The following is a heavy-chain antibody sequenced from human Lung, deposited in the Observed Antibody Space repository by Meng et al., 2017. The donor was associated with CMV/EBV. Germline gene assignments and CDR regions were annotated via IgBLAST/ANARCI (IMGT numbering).Heavy chain of an antibody. CDR2: ISSSSSYT. D-gene: IGHD1-26*01. CDR1: GFTFSDYY. Sequence: QVQLVDSGGGLAKPGGSLELSCAASGFTFSDYYMSWIRQAPGKGLEWVSYISSSSSYTNYADSVKGRFTISRDNAKNSLYLQMNSLRAEDTAVYYCARAGVGTGSSGVYWGQGTLVTVSS. V-gene: IGHV3-11*06. CDR3: ARAGVGTGSSGVY. J-gene: IGHJ4*02.